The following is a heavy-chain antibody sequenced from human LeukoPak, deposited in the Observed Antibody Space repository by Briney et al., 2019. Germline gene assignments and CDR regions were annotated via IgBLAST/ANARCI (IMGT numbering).Heavy chain of an antibody. J-gene: IGHJ4*01. CDR3: ARGLIAAAGHFDY. CDR2: IYHSGST. D-gene: IGHD6-13*01. V-gene: IGHV4-59*12. Sequence: PSETLSLTCTVSGGSISNCYWSWIRQPPGRGLEWIGYIYHSGSTYYNPSLKSRVTISVDRSKNQFSLKLSSVTAADTAVYYCARGLIAAAGHFDYWGQGTLVTVSS. CDR1: GGSISNCY.